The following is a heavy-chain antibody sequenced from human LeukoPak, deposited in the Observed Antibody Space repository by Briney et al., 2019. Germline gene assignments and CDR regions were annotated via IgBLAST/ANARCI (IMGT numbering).Heavy chain of an antibody. V-gene: IGHV4-59*01. CDR3: ARIVPYKYGYVDY. CDR1: GVSINNYY. J-gene: IGHJ4*02. Sequence: PSETLSLTCTVSGVSINNYYWIWIRQPPGKGLEWIGYICYSGSTTYNPSLKGRVTISLDTSKNQFSLKLESVTAADTAVYYCARIVPYKYGYVDYWGQGTLVTVSS. CDR2: ICYSGST. D-gene: IGHD5-18*01.